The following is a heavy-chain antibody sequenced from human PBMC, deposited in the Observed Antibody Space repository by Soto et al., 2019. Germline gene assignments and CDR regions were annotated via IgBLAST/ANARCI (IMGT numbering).Heavy chain of an antibody. V-gene: IGHV4-59*01. Sequence: SETKSVTCTVSGGSISSYDWSWIRQNTGKGLEWIGYIYYSGSTNYNPSLKSRVTISVDASKNQFSLKLSSVTAVDTAVYYCARGAYDFWSGPTHYYMDVWGKGTTVTVSS. D-gene: IGHD3-3*01. CDR2: IYYSGST. J-gene: IGHJ6*03. CDR1: GGSISSYD. CDR3: ARGAYDFWSGPTHYYMDV.